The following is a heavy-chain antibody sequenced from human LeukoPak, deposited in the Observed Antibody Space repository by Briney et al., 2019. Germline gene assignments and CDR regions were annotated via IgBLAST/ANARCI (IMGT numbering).Heavy chain of an antibody. Sequence: SETLSLTCTVSGGSISSSSYYWGWIRQPPGKGLEWSGSIYYTGNTYYNPSVSSRVSITVVSSKIQFSRKLSSVTSAYTAVHYCARDGGYSGYYFDWGQGTLVTVSS. CDR1: GGSISSSSYY. D-gene: IGHD5-12*01. CDR3: ARDGGYSGYYFD. J-gene: IGHJ4*02. CDR2: IYYTGNT. V-gene: IGHV4-39*07.